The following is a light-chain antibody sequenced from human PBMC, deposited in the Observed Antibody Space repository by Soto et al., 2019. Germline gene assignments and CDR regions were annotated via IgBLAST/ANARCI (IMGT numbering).Light chain of an antibody. V-gene: IGKV3-20*01. J-gene: IGKJ1*01. CDR3: QQYGSSPRT. CDR1: QSISTSY. Sequence: EIVLTQSPGTLSLSPGEGATLSCRASQSISTSYLAWYQHKPGQAPRLLIYGASSRATGIPDRFSGSGSGTDFTLTINRLEPEDFAVYYCQQYGSSPRTFGQGTKVDIK. CDR2: GAS.